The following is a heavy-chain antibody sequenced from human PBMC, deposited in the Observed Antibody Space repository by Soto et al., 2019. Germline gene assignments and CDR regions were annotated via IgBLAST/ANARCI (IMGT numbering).Heavy chain of an antibody. CDR1: GFTFSIYW. V-gene: IGHV3-7*01. J-gene: IGHJ6*02. Sequence: GGSLRLSCAASGFTFSIYWMSWFRQAPGKGLEWVANIKQDGSEKYYVDSVKGRFTISRDNAKNSLYLQMNSLRAEDTAVYYCARAGSLWFGELLKDYYYYGMDVWGQGTTVTVSS. CDR2: IKQDGSEK. CDR3: ARAGSLWFGELLKDYYYYGMDV. D-gene: IGHD3-10*01.